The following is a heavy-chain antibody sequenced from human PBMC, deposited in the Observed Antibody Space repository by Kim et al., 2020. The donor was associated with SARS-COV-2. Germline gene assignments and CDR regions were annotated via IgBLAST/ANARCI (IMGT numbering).Heavy chain of an antibody. J-gene: IGHJ6*02. Sequence: ASVKVSCKASGYTFTSYAMHWVRQAPGQRLEWMGWINAGNGNTKYSQKFQGRVTITRDTSASTAYMELSSLRSEDTAVYYCARGEVVVAATIDYYYYGMDVWGQGTTVTVSS. CDR1: GYTFTSYA. D-gene: IGHD2-15*01. V-gene: IGHV1-3*01. CDR2: INAGNGNT. CDR3: ARGEVVVAATIDYYYYGMDV.